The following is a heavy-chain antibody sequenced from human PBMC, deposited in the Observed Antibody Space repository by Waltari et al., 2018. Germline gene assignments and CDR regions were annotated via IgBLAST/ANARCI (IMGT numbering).Heavy chain of an antibody. CDR1: GGSFSGYY. CDR3: ARTRFLEWLLQNYYYGMDV. CDR2: INHSGST. J-gene: IGHJ6*02. D-gene: IGHD3-3*01. Sequence: QVQLQQWGAGLLKPSETLSLTCAVYGGSFSGYYCSWIRQPPGTGLEWIGEINHSGSTNYNPSLKSRVTISVDTSKNQFSLKLSSVTAADTAVYYCARTRFLEWLLQNYYYGMDVWGQGTTVTVSS. V-gene: IGHV4-34*01.